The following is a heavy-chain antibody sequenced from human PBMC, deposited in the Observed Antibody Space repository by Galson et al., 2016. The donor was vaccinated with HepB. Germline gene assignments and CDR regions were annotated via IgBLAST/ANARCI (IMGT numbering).Heavy chain of an antibody. CDR3: AKGSELAGLYFQH. CDR1: GFTFSNYG. D-gene: IGHD2-15*01. J-gene: IGHJ1*01. Sequence: SLRLSCAASGFTFSNYGMSWVRQAPGKGLEWVASFSESAGYTYYADSVKGRFTISRDNSKNTLYLQMNSLRAEDTAVYYCAKGSELAGLYFQHWGQGTLVTVSS. CDR2: FSESAGYT. V-gene: IGHV3-23*01.